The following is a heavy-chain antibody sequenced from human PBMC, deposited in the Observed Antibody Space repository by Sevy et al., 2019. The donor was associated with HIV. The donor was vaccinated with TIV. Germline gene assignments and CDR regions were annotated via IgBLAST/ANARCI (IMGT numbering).Heavy chain of an antibody. CDR2: MNPNSGNT. D-gene: IGHD3-22*01. CDR1: GYTFTSYD. CDR3: ARDTYYYDSSSYFIFDS. Sequence: ASVKVSCKASGYTFTSYDINWVRQATGQGLEWMGWMNPNSGNTGYAQKFQGRVTMTRNTSISTAYMELSSLRSEDTAVYYCARDTYYYDSSSYFIFDSWGQGTLVTVSS. J-gene: IGHJ4*02. V-gene: IGHV1-8*01.